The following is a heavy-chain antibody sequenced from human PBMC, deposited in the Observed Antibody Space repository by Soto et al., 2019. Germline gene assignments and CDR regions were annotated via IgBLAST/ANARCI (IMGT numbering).Heavy chain of an antibody. CDR1: GFTFSSYW. J-gene: IGHJ6*02. D-gene: IGHD6-6*01. Sequence: PGGSLRLSCAASGFTFSSYWXSWVRQAPGKGLEWVANIKQDGSEKYYVDSVKGRFTISRDNAKNSLYLQMNSLRAEDTAVYYCARDVGEQLSWVGTYGMDVWGQGTTVTVSS. CDR3: ARDVGEQLSWVGTYGMDV. CDR2: IKQDGSEK. V-gene: IGHV3-7*05.